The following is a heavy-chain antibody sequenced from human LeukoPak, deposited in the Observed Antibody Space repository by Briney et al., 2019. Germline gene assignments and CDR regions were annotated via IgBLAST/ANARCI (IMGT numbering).Heavy chain of an antibody. D-gene: IGHD4-17*01. Sequence: QPGGSLRLSCAASGFTFSSYWMSWVRQAPGKGLEWVANIKQDGSGKYYVDSVKGRFTISRDNAKNSLYLQMNSLRAEDTAVYYCARDYGEPYFDYWGQGTLVTVSS. CDR3: ARDYGEPYFDY. CDR2: IKQDGSGK. CDR1: GFTFSSYW. V-gene: IGHV3-7*01. J-gene: IGHJ4*02.